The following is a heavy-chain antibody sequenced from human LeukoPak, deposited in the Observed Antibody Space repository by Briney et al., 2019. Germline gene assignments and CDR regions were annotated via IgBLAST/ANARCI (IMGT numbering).Heavy chain of an antibody. CDR2: IWYDGSNK. Sequence: GGSLRLSCAAPGFTFSRYGMHWVRQAPGKGLEWVAVIWYDGSNKYYAESVKGRFTISRDNSKNTLHLQMNSLRAEDTAVYYCARDPPMYYYDEPGSRDAFDIWGQGTMVTVSS. D-gene: IGHD3-22*01. CDR1: GFTFSRYG. V-gene: IGHV3-33*01. CDR3: ARDPPMYYYDEPGSRDAFDI. J-gene: IGHJ3*02.